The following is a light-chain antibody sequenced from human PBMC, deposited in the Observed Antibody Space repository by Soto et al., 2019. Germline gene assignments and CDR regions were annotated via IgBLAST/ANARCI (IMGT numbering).Light chain of an antibody. Sequence: QYALTQPASVSGSPGQSITISCTGNSSDVGGYNYVSWYQQHPGKAPKLMIYEVSDRPSGVSNRFSGSKSGNTASLTISGLEAEDEAHYYCTSCTSSLVVFGGGTKLTVL. J-gene: IGLJ2*01. CDR2: EVS. CDR3: TSCTSSLVV. CDR1: SSDVGGYNY. V-gene: IGLV2-14*01.